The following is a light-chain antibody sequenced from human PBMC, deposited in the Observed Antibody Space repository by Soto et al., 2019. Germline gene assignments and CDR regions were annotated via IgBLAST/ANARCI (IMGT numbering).Light chain of an antibody. CDR1: QSVSSN. V-gene: IGKV3-15*01. CDR3: QQRSNWPPT. CDR2: GAS. Sequence: IVMSHSPAALSVSPGERATLSCRASQSVSSNLAWYQQKPGQAPRLLIYGASTRATGIPARFSGSGSGTDFTLTISSLEPEDFAVYYCQQRSNWPPTSGQGTRLEIK. J-gene: IGKJ5*01.